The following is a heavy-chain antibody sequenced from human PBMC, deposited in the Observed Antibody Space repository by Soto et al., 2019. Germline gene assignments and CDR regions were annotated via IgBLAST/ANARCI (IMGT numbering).Heavy chain of an antibody. CDR3: AKDVSVMTSVFGF. Sequence: QVHLVQSGAEVQRPGSSVRVSCRASGGTFYTYAFTWVRQAPGQGLEWMGGITPMIGTTKYAQKFHGRVTFSADESASTAYMELSNLRAYDTAVYYCAKDVSVMTSVFGFWGQGTLITVSS. V-gene: IGHV1-69*01. D-gene: IGHD3-10*01. J-gene: IGHJ4*02. CDR2: ITPMIGTT. CDR1: GGTFYTYA.